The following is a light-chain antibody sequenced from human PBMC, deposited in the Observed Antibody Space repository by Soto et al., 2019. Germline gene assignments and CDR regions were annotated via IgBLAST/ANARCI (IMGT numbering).Light chain of an antibody. CDR3: CSYAGNGAWV. J-gene: IGLJ3*02. Sequence: QSVLTQPASVSGSPGQSITISCSGSSGDVGIYDLVSWYQQIPGKAPQLMIFEVSRRPSRVSDRFSGSKSGNTASLTISGLQAEDEGDFYCCSYAGNGAWVFGGGTQLTFL. CDR1: SGDVGIYDL. V-gene: IGLV2-23*02. CDR2: EVS.